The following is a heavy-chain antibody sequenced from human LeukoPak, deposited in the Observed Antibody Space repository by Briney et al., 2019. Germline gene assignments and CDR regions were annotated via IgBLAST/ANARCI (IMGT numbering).Heavy chain of an antibody. CDR2: VYYSGST. CDR3: ARQPNSYSSGWYYFDY. V-gene: IGHV4-39*01. Sequence: SETLSLTCTVSGGSISISNYYWGWVRQPPGKGLEWIANVYYSGSTYYNPSLMSRVTISINTSKNQFSLKLSSVTAADTAVYYCARQPNSYSSGWYYFDYWGQGTLVTVSS. D-gene: IGHD6-19*01. CDR1: GGSISISNYY. J-gene: IGHJ4*02.